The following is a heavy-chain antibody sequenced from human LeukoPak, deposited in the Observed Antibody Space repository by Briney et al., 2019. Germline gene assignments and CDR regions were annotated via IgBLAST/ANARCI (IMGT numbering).Heavy chain of an antibody. D-gene: IGHD2-15*01. V-gene: IGHV6-1*01. CDR1: GDSVSSNSAA. Sequence: SQTISLTCAISGDSVSSNSAAWNWIRQSPSRGLEWLRRTYYRSKWYNDYALSVESRITINPDTSKNQFSLQLNSVTPEDTAVYYCAREVVAGDDAFDIWGQGTMVTVSS. CDR3: AREVVAGDDAFDI. CDR2: TYYRSKWYN. J-gene: IGHJ3*02.